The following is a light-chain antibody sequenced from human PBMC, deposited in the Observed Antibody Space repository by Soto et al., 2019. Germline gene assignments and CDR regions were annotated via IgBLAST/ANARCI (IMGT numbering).Light chain of an antibody. CDR3: QQYDSSLT. CDR2: STS. V-gene: IGKV3-20*01. J-gene: IGKJ4*01. CDR1: HSVSSSY. Sequence: EIVLTQSPGTLSLSPGDRATLACRASHSVSSSYLAWYQQKPGQAPRLLIYSTSSRATGIPDRFSGGGSGTDFSLTISRLKPEDFAVYYCQQYDSSLTFGGGTKVDIK.